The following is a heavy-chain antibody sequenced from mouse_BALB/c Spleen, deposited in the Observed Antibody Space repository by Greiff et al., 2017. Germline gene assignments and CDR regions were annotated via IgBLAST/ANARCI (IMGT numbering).Heavy chain of an antibody. V-gene: IGHV3-6*02. CDR2: ISYDGSN. D-gene: IGHD2-4*01. CDR1: GYSITSGYY. Sequence: EVQLQQSGPGLVKPSQSLSLTCSVTGYSITSGYYWNWLRQFPGNKLEWMGYISYDGSNNYNPSLKNRISITRDTSKNQFFLKLNSVTSEDTATYYCARGPSTMITTYCFDYWGQGTTLTVSS. J-gene: IGHJ2*01. CDR3: ARGPSTMITTYCFDY.